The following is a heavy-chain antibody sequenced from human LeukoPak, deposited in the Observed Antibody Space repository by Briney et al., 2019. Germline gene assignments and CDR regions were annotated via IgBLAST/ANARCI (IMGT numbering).Heavy chain of an antibody. V-gene: IGHV4-30-4*01. CDR1: GGSISSGDYY. CDR2: IYYSGTT. Sequence: SETLSLTCTVSGGSISSGDYYWSWIRQPPGKGLEWIGYIYYSGTTFYNPSLKSRVIISLDTSKNQFSLRLSSVTAADPAVYYCASWLVVPAAIDYWRQGTLVTVPS. D-gene: IGHD2-2*02. CDR3: ASWLVVPAAIDY. J-gene: IGHJ4*02.